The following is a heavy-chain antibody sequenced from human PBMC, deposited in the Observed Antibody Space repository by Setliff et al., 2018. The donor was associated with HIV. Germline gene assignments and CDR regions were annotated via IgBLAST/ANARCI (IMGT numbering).Heavy chain of an antibody. Sequence: ASVKVSCKSSGYTFTNFGISWVRQAPGQGLEWMGWISIYNGDTNYAQRFQGRFTISRDNAKNSLYLQMNSLRAEDTALYYCARGYSTNWLAAFDIWGQGTMVTVSS. V-gene: IGHV1-18*01. D-gene: IGHD6-13*01. CDR2: ISIYNGDT. CDR3: ARGYSTNWLAAFDI. CDR1: GYTFTNFG. J-gene: IGHJ3*02.